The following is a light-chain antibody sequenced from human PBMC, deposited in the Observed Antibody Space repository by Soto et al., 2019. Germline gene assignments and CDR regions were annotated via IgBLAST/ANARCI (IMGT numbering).Light chain of an antibody. CDR1: QSISNF. CDR3: RQYNSYSWT. V-gene: IGKV1-5*01. Sequence: DVQMTQSPSTLSASIGERITISCRANQSISNFLAWYQQKPGKAPKLPIYDASTLESGVPSRFRGSGSGTEFTLTISSLQPDDFATYFCRQYNSYSWTFGRGTKV. J-gene: IGKJ1*01. CDR2: DAS.